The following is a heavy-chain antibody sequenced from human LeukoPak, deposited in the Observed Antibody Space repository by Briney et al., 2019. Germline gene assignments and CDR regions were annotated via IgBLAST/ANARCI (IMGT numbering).Heavy chain of an antibody. CDR1: GFSFGSYA. V-gene: IGHV3-23*01. D-gene: IGHD3-16*01. J-gene: IGHJ4*02. Sequence: PGGSLRLSCAASGFSFGSYAMSWVRQAPGEGLEWVSSIIDSGGNTFYADSVKGRFTMSRDNSKNTLYVQMNSLRVDDTAVYYCAKRGRYYFDYWGQGTLVTVSS. CDR3: AKRGRYYFDY. CDR2: IIDSGGNT.